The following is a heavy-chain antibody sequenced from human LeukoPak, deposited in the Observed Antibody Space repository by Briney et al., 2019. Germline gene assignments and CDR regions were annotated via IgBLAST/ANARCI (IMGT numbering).Heavy chain of an antibody. D-gene: IGHD6-13*01. CDR3: ARHGLIAAAGISYYRFDP. V-gene: IGHV4-39*01. CDR2: IYYSGST. CDR1: GGSISSSSYY. Sequence: PSETLSLTCTVSGGSISSSSYYWGWIRQPPGKGLEWIGSIYYSGSTYYNPSLKSRVTISVDTSKNQFSLKLNSVTAADTAVYYCARHGLIAAAGISYYRFDPWGQGTLVTVSS. J-gene: IGHJ5*02.